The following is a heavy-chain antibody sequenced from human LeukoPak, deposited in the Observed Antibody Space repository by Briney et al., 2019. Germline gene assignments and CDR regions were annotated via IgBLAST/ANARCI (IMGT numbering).Heavy chain of an antibody. CDR1: GFTFSSYS. V-gene: IGHV3-21*01. J-gene: IGHJ4*02. Sequence: GGSLRLSCAASGFTFSSYSMNWVRQAPGKGLEWVSSISSSSSYIYYADSVKGRFTISRDNAKNSLYLQMNSLRAEDTAVYYCARAPKNWNYVYYFDYWGQGTLVTVSS. CDR3: ARAPKNWNYVYYFDY. CDR2: ISSSSSYI. D-gene: IGHD1-7*01.